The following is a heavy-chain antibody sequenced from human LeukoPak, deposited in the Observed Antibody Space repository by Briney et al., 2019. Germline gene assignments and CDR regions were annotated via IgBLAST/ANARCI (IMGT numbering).Heavy chain of an antibody. CDR1: GFTFSDYY. CDR3: ASPDSVAGHNFDY. J-gene: IGHJ4*02. V-gene: IGHV3-11*01. D-gene: IGHD6-19*01. Sequence: GGSLRLSCAASGFTFSDYYMSWIRQAPGKGLEWVSYISSSGSTIYYADSVKGQFTISRDNAKNSLYLQMNSLRAEDTAVYYCASPDSVAGHNFDYWGQGTLVTVSS. CDR2: ISSSGSTI.